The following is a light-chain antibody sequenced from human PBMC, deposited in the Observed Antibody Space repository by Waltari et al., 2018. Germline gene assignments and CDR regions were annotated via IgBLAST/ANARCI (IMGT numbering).Light chain of an antibody. CDR3: QQYAYWWT. J-gene: IGKJ1*01. Sequence: ELVLTQSPGTLSLSPGERATLSCRASQAVGNNYIAWYQQKPGQAPRRLIYDASHRATGIPDRFSGSGSGTEFTLTISRLEPEDFAVYYCQQYAYWWTFGQGTKVEIK. CDR1: QAVGNNY. V-gene: IGKV3-20*01. CDR2: DAS.